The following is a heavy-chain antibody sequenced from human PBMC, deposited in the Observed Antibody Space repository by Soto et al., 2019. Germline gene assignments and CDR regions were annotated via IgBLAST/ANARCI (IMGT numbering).Heavy chain of an antibody. D-gene: IGHD2-2*01. V-gene: IGHV3-23*01. CDR3: AKYCVSTSCYARHCDS. CDR1: GFTFDSHE. CDR2: ISARGGST. J-gene: IGHJ4*02. Sequence: EVHLLESGGGLVQPGGSLRLSCAASGFTFDSHEMSWVRQAPGKGLEWVSTISARGGSTYYAPSVKGRFTVSRDNSKNTLYLQMSSLRDEDTALYYCAKYCVSTSCYARHCDSWGQGTLVTVSS.